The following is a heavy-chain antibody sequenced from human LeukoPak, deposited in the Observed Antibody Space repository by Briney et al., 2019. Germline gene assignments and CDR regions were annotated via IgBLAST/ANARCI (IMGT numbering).Heavy chain of an antibody. Sequence: SETLSLTYTVSGGSISSYYWSWIRQPPGKGLEWIGYIYYSGSTNYNPSLKSRVSMSVDTSKNQFSLKLSSVTAADTAVYYCARDRDDYVWGSYRIFDYWGQGTLVTVSS. CDR3: ARDRDDYVWGSYRIFDY. D-gene: IGHD3-16*02. CDR2: IYYSGST. CDR1: GGSISSYY. J-gene: IGHJ4*02. V-gene: IGHV4-59*01.